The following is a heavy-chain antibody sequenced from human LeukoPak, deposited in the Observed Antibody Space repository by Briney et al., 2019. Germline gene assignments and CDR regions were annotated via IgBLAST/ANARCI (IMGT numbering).Heavy chain of an antibody. Sequence: GASVKVSCTAAGGTFSSYAISWVRQAPGQGLEWMGGTIPIFGTANYAQKFQGRVTITADESTSTAYMELSSLRSEDTAVYYCARDSSGGLPALRGNWFDPWGQGTLVTVSS. CDR1: GGTFSSYA. J-gene: IGHJ5*02. D-gene: IGHD2-2*01. CDR2: TIPIFGTA. CDR3: ARDSSGGLPALRGNWFDP. V-gene: IGHV1-69*13.